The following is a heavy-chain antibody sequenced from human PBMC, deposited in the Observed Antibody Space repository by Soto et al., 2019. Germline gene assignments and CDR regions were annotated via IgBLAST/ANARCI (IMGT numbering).Heavy chain of an antibody. CDR3: ARVSRPYYDFWSGNKMGFPNWFDP. V-gene: IGHV4-34*01. D-gene: IGHD3-3*01. CDR1: GGSFSGYY. CDR2: INHSGST. J-gene: IGHJ5*02. Sequence: SETLSLTCAVYGGSFSGYYWSWIRQPPGKGLEWIGEINHSGSTNYNPSLKSRVTISVDTSKNQFSLKLSSVTAADTAVYYCARVSRPYYDFWSGNKMGFPNWFDPWGQRTLVTVSS.